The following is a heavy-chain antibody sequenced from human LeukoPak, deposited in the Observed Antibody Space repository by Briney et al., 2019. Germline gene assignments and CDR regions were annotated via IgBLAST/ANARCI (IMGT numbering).Heavy chain of an antibody. Sequence: GGSLRLSCAASGFTFSSYWMHWVRQAPGKGLVWVSRINSDGSSTSYADTVKGRFTISRDNAKNTLYLQMNSLRAEDTAVYYCATSLSEPDPYYYYGMDVWGQGTTVTVSS. J-gene: IGHJ6*02. D-gene: IGHD1-14*01. CDR2: INSDGSST. CDR1: GFTFSSYW. V-gene: IGHV3-74*01. CDR3: ATSLSEPDPYYYYGMDV.